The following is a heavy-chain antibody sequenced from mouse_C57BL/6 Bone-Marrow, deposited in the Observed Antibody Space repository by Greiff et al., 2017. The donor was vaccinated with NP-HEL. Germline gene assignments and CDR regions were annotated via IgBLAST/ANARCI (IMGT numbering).Heavy chain of an antibody. CDR2: ISNGGGST. CDR1: GFTFSDYY. CDR3: ARHGDSSGYVDY. Sequence: EVNVVESGGGLVQPGGSLKLSCAASGFTFSDYYMYWVRQTPEKRLEWVAYISNGGGSTYYPDTVKGRFTISRDNAKNTLYLQMSRLKSEDTAMYYCARHGDSSGYVDYWGQGTTLTVSS. J-gene: IGHJ2*01. V-gene: IGHV5-12*01. D-gene: IGHD3-2*02.